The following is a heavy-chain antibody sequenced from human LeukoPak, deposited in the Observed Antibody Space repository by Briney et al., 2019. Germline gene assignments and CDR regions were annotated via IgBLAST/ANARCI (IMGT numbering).Heavy chain of an antibody. CDR2: IRPDGSAV. CDR1: GFTINQHA. CDR3: ARFGLPYSIDL. V-gene: IGHV3-7*01. Sequence: GGSLRLSCIASGFTINQHAMSWVRQAPVKGLEWVASIRPDGSAVFYVDSVKGRLTFSRDNAKNSLDLQMNSLSAEDTAVYYCARFGLPYSIDLWGQGTMVTVSS. J-gene: IGHJ6*02. D-gene: IGHD3/OR15-3a*01.